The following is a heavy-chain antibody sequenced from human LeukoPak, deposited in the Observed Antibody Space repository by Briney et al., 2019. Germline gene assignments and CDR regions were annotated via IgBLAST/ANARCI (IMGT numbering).Heavy chain of an antibody. J-gene: IGHJ4*02. D-gene: IGHD6-6*01. CDR1: GGSISSYY. CDR3: ARRSIAARPGYFDY. CDR2: IHYSGST. Sequence: TSETLSLTCTVSGGSISSYYWSWIRQPPGKGLEWIGYIHYSGSTNYNPSLKSRVTMSVDTSKNQFSLKLSSVTAADTAVYYCARRSIAARPGYFDYWGQGTLVTVSS. V-gene: IGHV4-59*08.